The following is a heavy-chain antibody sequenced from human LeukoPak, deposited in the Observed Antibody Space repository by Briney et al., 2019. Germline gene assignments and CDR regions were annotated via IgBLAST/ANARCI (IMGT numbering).Heavy chain of an antibody. CDR3: ARDLGTGGYNWFDP. D-gene: IGHD3-10*01. V-gene: IGHV4-61*01. Sequence: PSETLSLTCAVSGYSISSGYYWSWIRQPPGKGLEWIGYIYYSGSTNYNPSLKSRVTISVDTSKNQFSLKLSSVTAADTAVYYCARDLGTGGYNWFDPWGQGTLVTVSS. CDR1: GYSISSGYY. J-gene: IGHJ5*02. CDR2: IYYSGST.